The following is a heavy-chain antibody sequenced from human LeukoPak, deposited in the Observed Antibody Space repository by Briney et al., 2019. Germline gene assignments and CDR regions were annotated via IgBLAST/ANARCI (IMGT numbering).Heavy chain of an antibody. J-gene: IGHJ4*02. V-gene: IGHV3-74*01. D-gene: IGHD6-19*01. Sequence: GGSLRLSCAASGFTFSQDWMHWVRQAPGKGLVWVSRINSDGGSTNYPDSVKGRFTISRDNAKNTLYLQMNSLRAEDTAVYFCARSSDLSSGFAYWGQGTLVTVSS. CDR2: INSDGGST. CDR1: GFTFSQDW. CDR3: ARSSDLSSGFAY.